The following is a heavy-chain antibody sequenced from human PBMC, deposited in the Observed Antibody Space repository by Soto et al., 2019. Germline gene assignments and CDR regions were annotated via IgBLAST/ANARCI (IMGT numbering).Heavy chain of an antibody. CDR1: GFTFSSYA. D-gene: IGHD5-18*01. CDR2: ISYDGSNK. J-gene: IGHJ4*02. Sequence: QVQLVESGGGVGQPGRSLRLSCAASGFTFSSYAMHWVRQAPGKGLEWVAVISYDGSNKYYADSVKGRFTISRDNSKNTLYLQMNSLRAEGTAVYYCARAGKRIQLWSSLDYWGQGTLVTVSS. V-gene: IGHV3-30-3*01. CDR3: ARAGKRIQLWSSLDY.